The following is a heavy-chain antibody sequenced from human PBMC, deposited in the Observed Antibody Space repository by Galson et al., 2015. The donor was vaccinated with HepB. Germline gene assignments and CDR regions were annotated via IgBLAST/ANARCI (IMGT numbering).Heavy chain of an antibody. V-gene: IGHV3-11*06. J-gene: IGHJ3*02. CDR3: ARGIREWELGVVDAFDI. CDR2: ISSSSSYT. CDR1: GFTFSDYF. Sequence: SLRLSCAASGFTFSDYFMSWIRQAPGKGLEWVSDISSSSSYTNYADSVKGRFTISRDNAKKSLYLQMNSLRAEDTAVYYCARGIREWELGVVDAFDIWGQGTMVTVSS. D-gene: IGHD1-26*01.